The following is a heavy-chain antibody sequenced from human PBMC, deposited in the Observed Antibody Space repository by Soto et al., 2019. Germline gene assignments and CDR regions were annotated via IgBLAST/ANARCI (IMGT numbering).Heavy chain of an antibody. CDR3: ARHSRNYYGMDV. CDR1: GYSFTTYW. J-gene: IGHJ6*02. V-gene: IGHV5-51*01. CDR2: INPGDSDT. Sequence: PGESLKISCKASGYSFTTYWIGWVRQMPGKGLEWMGIINPGDSDTKYSPSFQGQVTISADKSITTAYLQWSSLKASDTAMYYCARHSRNYYGMDVWGQGTTVNVSS.